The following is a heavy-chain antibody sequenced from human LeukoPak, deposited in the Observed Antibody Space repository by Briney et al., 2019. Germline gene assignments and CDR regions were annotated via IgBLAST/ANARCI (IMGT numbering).Heavy chain of an antibody. Sequence: SVKVSCKASGGTFSSYAISWVRQAPGRGLEWMGGIIPIFGTANYAQKFQGRVTITADESTSTAYMELSSLRSEDTAVYYCARALTQSTIFGVVIIPYFDYWGQGTLVTVSS. V-gene: IGHV1-69*01. D-gene: IGHD3-3*01. CDR3: ARALTQSTIFGVVIIPYFDY. CDR1: GGTFSSYA. CDR2: IIPIFGTA. J-gene: IGHJ4*02.